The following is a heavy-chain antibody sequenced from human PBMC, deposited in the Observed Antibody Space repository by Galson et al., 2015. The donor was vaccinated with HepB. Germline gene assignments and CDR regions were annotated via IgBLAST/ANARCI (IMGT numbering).Heavy chain of an antibody. CDR1: GFTFSSYA. J-gene: IGHJ4*02. V-gene: IGHV3-30-3*01. CDR2: ISYDGSNK. CDR3: ARDLDGIAVAATFDY. D-gene: IGHD6-19*01. Sequence: SLRLSCAASGFTFSSYAMHWVRQAPGKGLEWVAVISYDGSNKYYADSVKGRFTISRDNSKNTLYLQMNSLRAEDTAVYYCARDLDGIAVAATFDYWGQGTLVTVSS.